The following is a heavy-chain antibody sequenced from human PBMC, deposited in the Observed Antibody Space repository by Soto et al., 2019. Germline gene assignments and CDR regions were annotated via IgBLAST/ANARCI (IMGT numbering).Heavy chain of an antibody. CDR2: ISGSGGST. J-gene: IGHJ4*02. D-gene: IGHD3-3*01. CDR3: AKTPITIFGVVIGLYYFDY. CDR1: GFTFSSYA. V-gene: IGHV3-23*01. Sequence: GGSLRLSCAASGFTFSSYAMSWVRQAPGKGLEWVSAISGSGGSTYYADSVKGRFTISRDNSKNTLYLQMNSLRAEDTAVYYCAKTPITIFGVVIGLYYFDYWGQGTLVTVSS.